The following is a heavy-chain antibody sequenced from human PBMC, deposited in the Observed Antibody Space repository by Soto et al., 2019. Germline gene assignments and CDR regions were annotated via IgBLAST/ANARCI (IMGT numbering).Heavy chain of an antibody. V-gene: IGHV4-4*02. D-gene: IGHD3-22*01. CDR2: VHRSGST. Sequence: QVQLQESGPGLVKPSGTLSLTCAVSGGSISSDKWWNWVRPPPGKGLEWIGEVHRSGSTNSNPSLKSRVTISVDKSQNHFSLKLSSVTAADTAVYYCARRDYYDSTGYYGDWGQGTPVTVSS. CDR1: GGSISSDKW. J-gene: IGHJ4*02. CDR3: ARRDYYDSTGYYGD.